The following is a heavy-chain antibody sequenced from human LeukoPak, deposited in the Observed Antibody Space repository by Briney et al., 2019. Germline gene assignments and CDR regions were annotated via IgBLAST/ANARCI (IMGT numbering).Heavy chain of an antibody. CDR2: INHSGST. V-gene: IGHV4-34*01. CDR1: GGSFSGYY. CDR3: ARAPSVRGVIIPYWYSDR. Sequence: PSETLSLTCAVYGGSFSGYYWSWIRQPPGKGLEWIGEINHSGSTNYNPSLKSRVTISVDTSKNQFSLKLSSVTAADTAVYYCARAPSVRGVIIPYWYSDRWGRGTLVTVSS. D-gene: IGHD3-10*01. J-gene: IGHJ2*01.